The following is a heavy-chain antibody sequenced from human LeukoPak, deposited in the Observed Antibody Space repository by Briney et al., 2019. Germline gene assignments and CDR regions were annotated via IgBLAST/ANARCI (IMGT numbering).Heavy chain of an antibody. CDR1: GFTFSSYA. CDR3: AREAATSVYFDY. CDR2: ISFDGSNK. J-gene: IGHJ4*02. D-gene: IGHD6-25*01. V-gene: IGHV3-30*04. Sequence: GRSLRLSCAASGFTFSSYAMHWVRQAPGKGLEWVALISFDGSNKYYADSVKGRFTISRDNSKNTLYLQMNSLRAEDTAVYYCAREAATSVYFDYWGQGTLVTVSS.